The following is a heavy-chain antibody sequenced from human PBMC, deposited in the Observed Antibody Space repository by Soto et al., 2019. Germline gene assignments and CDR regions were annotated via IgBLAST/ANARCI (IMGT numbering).Heavy chain of an antibody. Sequence: SVNVSCKASAGTFRSYAISWVRQAPGQGLEWMGGIIPIFGTANYAQKFQGRVTITADESTSTAYMELSSLRSEETAVYYCAVAPYCSSTSCSSDYWGQGTLVTGSS. CDR1: AGTFRSYA. CDR2: IIPIFGTA. J-gene: IGHJ4*02. CDR3: AVAPYCSSTSCSSDY. V-gene: IGHV1-69*13. D-gene: IGHD2-2*01.